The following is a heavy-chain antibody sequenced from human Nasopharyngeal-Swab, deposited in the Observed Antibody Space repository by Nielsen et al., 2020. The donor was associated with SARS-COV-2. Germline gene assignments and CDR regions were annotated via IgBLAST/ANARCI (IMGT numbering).Heavy chain of an antibody. V-gene: IGHV1-18*01. Sequence: ASVKVSCMASGYTFTSYGISWVRQAPGQGLEWMGWISAYNGRTYYAQKFQGRVTMTTDTSTSTAYMDLRSLRSDDTAVYYCARDPRGPDYWGQGTLVTVSS. CDR2: ISAYNGRT. CDR1: GYTFTSYG. J-gene: IGHJ4*02. CDR3: ARDPRGPDY. D-gene: IGHD6-25*01.